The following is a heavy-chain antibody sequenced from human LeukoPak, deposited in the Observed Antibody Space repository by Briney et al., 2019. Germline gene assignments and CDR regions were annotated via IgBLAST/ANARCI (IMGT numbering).Heavy chain of an antibody. CDR3: SRQHGSGSYYSRAIDY. CDR1: GYSFTTYW. Sequence: GESLKISCEASGYSFTTYWIGWVRPMPGKGLEWMGIIYPGDSDTRYSPSFQGQVTISAAKSTGTAYLQWSRLRASDSAMYYCSRQHGSGSYYSRAIDYWGQGTLVTVSS. CDR2: IYPGDSDT. J-gene: IGHJ4*02. D-gene: IGHD3-10*01. V-gene: IGHV5-51*01.